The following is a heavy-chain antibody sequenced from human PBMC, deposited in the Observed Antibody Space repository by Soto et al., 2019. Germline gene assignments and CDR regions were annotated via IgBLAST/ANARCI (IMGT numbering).Heavy chain of an antibody. CDR2: ISYDGSNK. CDR1: GFTFSSYG. J-gene: IGHJ4*02. CDR3: AEDLRAAAGSRGDY. D-gene: IGHD6-13*01. V-gene: IGHV3-30*18. Sequence: QVQLVESGGGVVQPGRSLRLSCAASGFTFSSYGMHWVRQAPGKGLEWVAVISYDGSNKYYADSVKGRFTISRDNSKNTLYLQMDSLRTEGTAVYYCAEDLRAAAGSRGDYWGQGTLVTVSS.